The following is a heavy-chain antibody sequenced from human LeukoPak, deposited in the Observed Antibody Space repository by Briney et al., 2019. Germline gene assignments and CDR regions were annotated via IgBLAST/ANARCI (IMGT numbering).Heavy chain of an antibody. CDR1: GGSFSGYY. V-gene: IGHV4-34*01. CDR3: ASNYYDSWSGYANWFDP. J-gene: IGHJ5*02. D-gene: IGHD3-3*01. Sequence: SETLSLTCAVYGGSFSGYYWSWIRQPPGKGLEWIGEINHSGSTNYNPSLKSRVTISVDTSKNQFSLKLSSVTAADTAVYYCASNYYDSWSGYANWFDPWGQGTLVTVSS. CDR2: INHSGST.